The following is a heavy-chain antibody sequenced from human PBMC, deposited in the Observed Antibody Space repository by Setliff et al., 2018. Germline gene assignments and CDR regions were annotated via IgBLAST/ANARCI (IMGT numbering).Heavy chain of an antibody. D-gene: IGHD2-8*02. CDR3: ARSPQYTNYWYALSWFDP. CDR1: GGSISNYH. CDR2: VYTTGST. V-gene: IGHV4-4*08. Sequence: PSETLSLTCTFSGGSISNYHWSWIRQPPGKGLEWIGSVYTTGSTNYNPSLKSRVTILLDTPKNQFSLKLSSVTAADTAVYYCARSPQYTNYWYALSWFDPWGQGTLVTVSS. J-gene: IGHJ5*02.